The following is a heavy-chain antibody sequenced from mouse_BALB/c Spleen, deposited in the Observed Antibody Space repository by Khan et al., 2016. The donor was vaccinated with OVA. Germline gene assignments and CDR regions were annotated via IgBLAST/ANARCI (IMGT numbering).Heavy chain of an antibody. J-gene: IGHJ2*01. CDR1: GYSFTGYF. CDR2: INPHIGET. Sequence: VQLQQSGPELVKPGASVKISCKASGYSFTGYFMNWVMQSHGKSLEWIGRINPHIGETFYNQKFKGKATLTVDESSSTAHMELRSLASADSAVFSCARTYGSDFNYWGQGTTLTVSS. V-gene: IGHV1-20*02. D-gene: IGHD1-1*01. CDR3: ARTYGSDFNY.